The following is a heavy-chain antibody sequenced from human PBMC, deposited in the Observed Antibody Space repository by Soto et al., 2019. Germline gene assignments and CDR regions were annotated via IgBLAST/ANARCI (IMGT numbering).Heavy chain of an antibody. CDR1: GFTFSGSA. CDR3: TRHNPGIAAAGTDY. D-gene: IGHD6-13*01. V-gene: IGHV3-73*01. J-gene: IGHJ4*02. CDR2: IRSKANSYAT. Sequence: GGSLRLSCAASGFTFSGSAMHWVRQASGKGLEWVGRIRSKANSYATANAASVKGRFTISRDDSKNTAYLQMNSLKTEDTAVYYCTRHNPGIAAAGTDYWGQGTLVTVSS.